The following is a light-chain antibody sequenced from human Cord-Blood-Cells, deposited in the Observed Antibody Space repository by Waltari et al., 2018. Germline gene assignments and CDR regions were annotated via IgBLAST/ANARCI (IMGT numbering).Light chain of an antibody. CDR2: DNN. CDR1: SSNIGNNY. V-gene: IGLV1-51*01. Sequence: QSVLTQPPSVSAAPGQKVTISCSGSSSNIGNNYVSWYQQLPGTAPKLLIYDNNAGPSGIPARFSGSKSGPSATLGITGLQTGDEADYYGGTWDSSLSAGVFGTGTKVTVL. CDR3: GTWDSSLSAGV. J-gene: IGLJ1*01.